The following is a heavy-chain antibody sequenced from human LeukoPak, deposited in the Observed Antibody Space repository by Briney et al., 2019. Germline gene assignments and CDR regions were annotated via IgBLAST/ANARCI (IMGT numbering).Heavy chain of an antibody. CDR3: ARAIGGYSYGRADY. CDR1: GFTFSSYS. Sequence: GGSLRLSCAASGFTFSSYSMNWVRQAPGKGLEWVSSISSSSSFIYYADSVKGRFTISRDNAKNSLYLQMNSLRAEDTAVYYCARAIGGYSYGRADYWGQGTLVTVSS. CDR2: ISSSSSFI. J-gene: IGHJ4*02. D-gene: IGHD5-18*01. V-gene: IGHV3-21*01.